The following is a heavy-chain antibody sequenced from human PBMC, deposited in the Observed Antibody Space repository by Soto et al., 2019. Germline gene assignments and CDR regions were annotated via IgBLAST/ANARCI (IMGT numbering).Heavy chain of an antibody. Sequence: PGGSLRLSCAASGFTISSNYMSWVRQAPGKGLEWVSLIYSGDTRYYADSVKGRFDISRDISQNTVYLQMNSLRAEDTAMYYCARVPVYSYSFLGDFDIWGQGTMVTVSS. CDR2: IYSGDTR. CDR3: ARVPVYSYSFLGDFDI. J-gene: IGHJ3*02. CDR1: GFTISSNY. V-gene: IGHV3-53*01. D-gene: IGHD3-16*02.